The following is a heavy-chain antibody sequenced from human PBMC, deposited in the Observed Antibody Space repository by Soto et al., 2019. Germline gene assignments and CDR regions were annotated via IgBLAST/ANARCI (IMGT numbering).Heavy chain of an antibody. CDR2: MNPNSGNT. D-gene: IGHD3-10*01. J-gene: IGHJ6*02. V-gene: IGHV1-8*01. CDR1: GYTFTSYD. Sequence: ASVKVSCKASGYTFTSYDINWVRQATGQGLEWMGWMNPNSGNTGYAQKFQGRVTMTRNTSISTAYMELSSLRSDDTAVYYCARSSSPATYYYGSGSWYYYYGMDVWGQGTTVTVSS. CDR3: ARSSSPATYYYGSGSWYYYYGMDV.